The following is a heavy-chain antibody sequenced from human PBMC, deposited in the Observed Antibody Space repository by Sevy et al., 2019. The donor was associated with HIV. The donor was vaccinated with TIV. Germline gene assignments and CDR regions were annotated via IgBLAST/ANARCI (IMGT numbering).Heavy chain of an antibody. D-gene: IGHD1-1*01. CDR3: ARAGYLNWFDP. V-gene: IGHV1-18*01. Sequence: AAVKVSCKASGYTFSSYGISWVRQAPRQGLEWMGWISGYNGNTNFAQKLQGRVTMSTDTSTSTAYMEVRSLGSDDTAVYYCARAGYLNWFDPWGQGTLVTVSS. J-gene: IGHJ5*02. CDR2: ISGYNGNT. CDR1: GYTFSSYG.